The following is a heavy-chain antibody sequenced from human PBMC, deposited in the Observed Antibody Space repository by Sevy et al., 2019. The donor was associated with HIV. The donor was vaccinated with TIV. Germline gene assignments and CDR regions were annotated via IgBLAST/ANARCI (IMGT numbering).Heavy chain of an antibody. CDR2: VSVTGRGT. CDR3: AKGYCSGGSCPRDYYYYGMDV. V-gene: IGHV3-23*01. D-gene: IGHD2-15*01. J-gene: IGHJ6*02. CDR1: GFTFSSYA. Sequence: GGSLRLSCAASGFTFSSYAMNWVRQAPGKGLDWVSSVSVTGRGTYYADSVEGRFTISRDNSKSTLYLQMNSLRADDTAVYYCAKGYCSGGSCPRDYYYYGMDVWGQGTTVTVSS.